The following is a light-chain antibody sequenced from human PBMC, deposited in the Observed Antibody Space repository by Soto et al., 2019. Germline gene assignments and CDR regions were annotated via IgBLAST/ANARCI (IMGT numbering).Light chain of an antibody. J-gene: IGLJ3*02. CDR3: GTWDSSLSAGEV. V-gene: IGLV1-51*02. Sequence: QSVLTQPPSVSAAPGQKVTISCSGSRSNIGNNFVSWYQQFPGTAPKLLMYENNKRPSGIPDRFSGSKSDTSATLGITGLQTGDEADYYCGTWDSSLSAGEVFGGGTQLTVL. CDR1: RSNIGNNF. CDR2: ENN.